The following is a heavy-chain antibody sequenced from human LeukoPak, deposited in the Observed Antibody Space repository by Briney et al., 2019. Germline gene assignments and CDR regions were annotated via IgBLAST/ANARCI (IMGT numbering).Heavy chain of an antibody. V-gene: IGHV4-39*01. CDR2: IYYSGST. J-gene: IGHJ4*02. CDR1: GGSISSSSYY. Sequence: PSETLSLTCTVSGGSISSSSYYWGWIRQPPGKGLEWIGSIYYSGSTYHNPSLKSRVTISVDTSKNQFSLKLSSVTAADTAVYYCARRSSGWYFDYWGQGTLVTVSS. CDR3: ARRSSGWYFDY. D-gene: IGHD6-19*01.